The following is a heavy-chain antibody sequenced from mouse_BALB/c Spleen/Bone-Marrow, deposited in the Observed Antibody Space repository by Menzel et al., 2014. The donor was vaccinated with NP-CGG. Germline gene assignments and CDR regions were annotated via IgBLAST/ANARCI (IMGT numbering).Heavy chain of an antibody. V-gene: IGHV5-15*02. D-gene: IGHD2-1*01. Sequence: EVQGVESGGGLVQPGGSRKLSCAASGFTFSDYGMAWVRQAPGKGPEWVAFISNLAYSIHYADTVTGRFTISRENAKSTLYLEMSSLWSEDTAIYYCTRNYGNQGAMDYWGQGTSVAVSS. J-gene: IGHJ4*01. CDR3: TRNYGNQGAMDY. CDR1: GFTFSDYG. CDR2: ISNLAYSI.